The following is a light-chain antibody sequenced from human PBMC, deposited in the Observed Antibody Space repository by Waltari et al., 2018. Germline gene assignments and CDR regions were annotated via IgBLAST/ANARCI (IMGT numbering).Light chain of an antibody. V-gene: IGKV3-20*01. CDR2: GAS. CDR3: QQYDGSILT. CDR1: QNITNNF. Sequence: IVFTQSPHTRSLSPGPRATLSCRASQNITNNFLVCDQQKPGQAPRLLIHGASSRATGVPDRFSGSGSGTDFTLTISRLEPEDVAVYYCQQYDGSILTFGGGTKVEI. J-gene: IGKJ4*01.